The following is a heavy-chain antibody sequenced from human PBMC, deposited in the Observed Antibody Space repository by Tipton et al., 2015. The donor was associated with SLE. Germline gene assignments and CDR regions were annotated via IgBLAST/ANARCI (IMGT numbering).Heavy chain of an antibody. CDR3: ARSLYDTNWFFFDL. CDR2: VHTTGST. J-gene: IGHJ5*02. V-gene: IGHV4-61*01. CDR1: AYSISSGYY. D-gene: IGHD1-1*01. Sequence: TLSLTCIVSAYSISSGYYWSWIRQPPGKGLEWIGNVHTTGSTNYSPSLKSRVTISVGSSKSQFSLYLSSVTAADTAMYYCARSLYDTNWFFFDLWGQGTLVTVSS.